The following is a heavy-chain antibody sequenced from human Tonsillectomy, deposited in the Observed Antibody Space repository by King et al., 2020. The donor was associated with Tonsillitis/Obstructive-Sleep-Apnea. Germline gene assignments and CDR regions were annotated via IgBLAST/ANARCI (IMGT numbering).Heavy chain of an antibody. D-gene: IGHD3-10*01. J-gene: IGHJ6*03. CDR3: AHSVAITLSRYYSSYMDV. V-gene: IGHV2-5*02. Sequence: ITLKESGPTLVKPTQTLTLTCTFSGFSLSTSGVGVGWIRQPPGKALEWLALIYWDDDKRYSPSLKSRLTITKDTSKNQVVLTMTNMDPVDTATYYCAHSVAITLSRYYSSYMDVWGKGTTVTVSS. CDR2: IYWDDDK. CDR1: GFSLSTSGVG.